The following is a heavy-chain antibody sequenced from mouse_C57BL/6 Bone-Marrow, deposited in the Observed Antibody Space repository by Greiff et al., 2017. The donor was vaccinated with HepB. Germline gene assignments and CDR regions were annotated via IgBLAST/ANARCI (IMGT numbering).Heavy chain of an antibody. CDR1: GFSLTSYG. Sequence: VQLKQSGPGLVQPSQSLSITCTVSGFSLTSYGVHWVRQSPGKGLEWLGVIWRGGSTDYNAAFMSRLSSTKDNSKSQVFFKMNSLQADDTAIYYCAKGRFAYWGQGTLVTVSA. CDR3: AKGRFAY. V-gene: IGHV2-5*01. CDR2: IWRGGST. J-gene: IGHJ3*01.